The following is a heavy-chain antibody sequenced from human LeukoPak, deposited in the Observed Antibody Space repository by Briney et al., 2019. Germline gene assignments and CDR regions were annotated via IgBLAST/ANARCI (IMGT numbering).Heavy chain of an antibody. J-gene: IGHJ4*02. V-gene: IGHV3-21*01. CDR3: ARDAPRVTGTTDY. Sequence: GGSLRLSCAASGFTFSSYTMNWVRQAPGKGLEWVSSTSSSSSYIYYADSVKGRFTISRDNAKNSLYLQMNSLRAEDTAVYYCARDAPRVTGTTDYWGQGTLVTVSS. D-gene: IGHD1-7*01. CDR2: TSSSSSYI. CDR1: GFTFSSYT.